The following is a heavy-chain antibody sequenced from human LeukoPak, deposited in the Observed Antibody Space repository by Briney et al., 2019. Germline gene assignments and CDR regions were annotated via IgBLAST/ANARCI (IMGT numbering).Heavy chain of an antibody. CDR2: ISSSSSYI. V-gene: IGHV3-21*01. D-gene: IGHD2-8*02. J-gene: IGHJ4*02. Sequence: GGSLRLSCAASGFTFSSYSMNWVRQAPGKGLEWVSSISSSSSYIYYADSVKGRFTISRDNAKNSLYLQMNSLRAEDTAVYYCARDPGGWSSGGDYWGQGTLVTVSS. CDR3: ARDPGGWSSGGDY. CDR1: GFTFSSYS.